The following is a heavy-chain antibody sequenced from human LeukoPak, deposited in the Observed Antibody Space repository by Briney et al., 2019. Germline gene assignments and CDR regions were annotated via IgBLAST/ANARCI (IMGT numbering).Heavy chain of an antibody. Sequence: GASVKVSCKASGYTFTSYGISWVRQAPGQGLEWMGWISAYNGNTNYAQKLQGRVTMTTDTSTSKAYMELRSLRSDDTAVYYCARGPIVATAATFDYWGQGTLVTVSS. J-gene: IGHJ4*02. CDR1: GYTFTSYG. CDR3: ARGPIVATAATFDY. CDR2: ISAYNGNT. V-gene: IGHV1-18*01. D-gene: IGHD5-12*01.